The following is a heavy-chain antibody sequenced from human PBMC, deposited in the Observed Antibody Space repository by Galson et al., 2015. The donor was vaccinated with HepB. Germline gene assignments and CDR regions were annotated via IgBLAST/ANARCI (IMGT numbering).Heavy chain of an antibody. CDR3: AKAIWFGELNISYGMDV. CDR2: ISGSGGST. D-gene: IGHD3-10*01. J-gene: IGHJ6*02. V-gene: IGHV3-23*01. Sequence: SLRLSCAASGFTFSSDAMSWVRQAPGKGLEWVSAISGSGGSTYYADSVKGRFTISRDNSKSTLYLQMNSLRAEDTAVYYCAKAIWFGELNISYGMDVWGQGTTVTVSS. CDR1: GFTFSSDA.